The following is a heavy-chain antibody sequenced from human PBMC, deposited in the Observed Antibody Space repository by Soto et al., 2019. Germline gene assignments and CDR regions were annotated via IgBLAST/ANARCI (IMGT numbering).Heavy chain of an antibody. CDR1: GGSISSGGYS. CDR2: IYHSGST. V-gene: IGHV4-30-2*01. Sequence: QLQLQESGSGLVKPSQTLSLTCAVSGGSISSGGYSWSWIRQPPGKGLEWIGYIYHSGSTYYNPSLKSRVTISVDRSKNQFSLKLSSVTAADTAVYYCASCSGGSCYSIGAFDIWGQGTMVTVSS. J-gene: IGHJ3*02. D-gene: IGHD2-15*01. CDR3: ASCSGGSCYSIGAFDI.